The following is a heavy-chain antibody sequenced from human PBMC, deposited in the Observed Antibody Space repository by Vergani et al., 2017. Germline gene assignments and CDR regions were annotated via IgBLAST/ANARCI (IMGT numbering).Heavy chain of an antibody. V-gene: IGHV4-59*01. D-gene: IGHD2-15*01. J-gene: IGHJ6*03. Sequence: QVQLQQWGAGLLKPSETLSLTCTVSGGSISSYYWSWIRQPPGKGLEWIGYIYYSGSTNYNPSLKSRVTISVDTSKNQFSLKLSSVTAADTAVYYCARQVVAANPYYYYYMDVWGKGP. CDR1: GGSISSYY. CDR2: IYYSGST. CDR3: ARQVVAANPYYYYYMDV.